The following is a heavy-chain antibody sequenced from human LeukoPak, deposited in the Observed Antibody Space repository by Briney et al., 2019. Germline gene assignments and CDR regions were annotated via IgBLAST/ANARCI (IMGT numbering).Heavy chain of an antibody. CDR2: INHSGST. Sequence: PSETLSLTCAVYGGSFSGYYWSWIRQPPGKGLEWIGEINHSGSTNYNPSLKSRVTISVDTSKNQFSLKLSSVTAADTAVYYCATDDSSGWLDAFDIWGQGTMVTVSS. J-gene: IGHJ3*02. CDR1: GGSFSGYY. D-gene: IGHD3-22*01. V-gene: IGHV4-34*01. CDR3: ATDDSSGWLDAFDI.